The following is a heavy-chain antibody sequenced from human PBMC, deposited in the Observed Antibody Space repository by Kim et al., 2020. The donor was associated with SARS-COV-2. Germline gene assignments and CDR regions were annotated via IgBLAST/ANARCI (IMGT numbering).Heavy chain of an antibody. CDR2: IIPILGIA. V-gene: IGHV1-69*04. J-gene: IGHJ5*02. Sequence: SVKVSCKASGGTFSSYAISWVRQAPGQGLEWMGRIIPILGIANYAQKFQGRVTITADKSTSTAYMELSSLRSEDTAVYYCARDPILKSYSSSSFSWFDPWGQGTLVTVSS. D-gene: IGHD6-6*01. CDR3: ARDPILKSYSSSSFSWFDP. CDR1: GGTFSSYA.